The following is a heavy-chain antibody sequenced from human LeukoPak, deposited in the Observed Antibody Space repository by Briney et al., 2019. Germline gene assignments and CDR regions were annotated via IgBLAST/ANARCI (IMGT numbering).Heavy chain of an antibody. V-gene: IGHV3-30*03. J-gene: IGHJ4*02. D-gene: IGHD6-19*01. CDR1: GFTFTNFG. Sequence: PGGSLRLSSAAPGFTFTNFGIYWVRQAPGRGLEWVTFISYDGSDKSYTDSVKGRFTISRDNSKNTLYLQMNSLRDDDTAVYYCARDISSDCYLEYWGQGTLVTVSS. CDR2: ISYDGSDK. CDR3: ARDISSDCYLEY.